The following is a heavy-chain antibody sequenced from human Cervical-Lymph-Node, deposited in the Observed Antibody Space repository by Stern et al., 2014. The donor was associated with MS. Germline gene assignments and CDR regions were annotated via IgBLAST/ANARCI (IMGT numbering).Heavy chain of an antibody. Sequence: QEQLVQSGAEVKKPGSSVKVSCQASGGTFNVYAINWLRQSPGQGLEWMGGIIPIIGLANYAQKFQGRVTITADESTRTSSMQLSSLTSNDTAVYYCARDGRHTNNYGLDVWGQGTTVTVSS. CDR2: IIPIIGLA. CDR3: ARDGRHTNNYGLDV. V-gene: IGHV1-69*01. CDR1: GGTFNVYA. J-gene: IGHJ6*02.